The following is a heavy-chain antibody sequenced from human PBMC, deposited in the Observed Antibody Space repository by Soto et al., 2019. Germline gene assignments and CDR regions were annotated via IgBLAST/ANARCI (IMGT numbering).Heavy chain of an antibody. CDR2: INHSGST. CDR3: ARSITIFGVVPFDP. D-gene: IGHD3-3*01. Sequence: SETLSLTCAVYGGSFNGYYWSWIRQPPGKGLEWIGEINHSGSTNYNPSLKSRVTISVDTSKNQFSLKLSSVTAADTAVYYCARSITIFGVVPFDPWGQGTLVTVSS. V-gene: IGHV4-34*01. J-gene: IGHJ5*02. CDR1: GGSFNGYY.